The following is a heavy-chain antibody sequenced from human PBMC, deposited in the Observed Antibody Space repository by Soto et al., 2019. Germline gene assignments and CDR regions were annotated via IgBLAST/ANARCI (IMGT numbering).Heavy chain of an antibody. J-gene: IGHJ4*02. V-gene: IGHV3-74*03. Sequence: DVQLVESGGGLVQPGGSLRLSCAASGFTFSSYWMHWVRQDPGKGLVWVSSIKTDGTATQYADSVKGRFTVSRDNAKNTLYLQMNSLRAEDTAVYYCAKDLSWGQCDYWGQGTLVTVSS. CDR1: GFTFSSYW. CDR2: IKTDGTAT. CDR3: AKDLSWGQCDY. D-gene: IGHD3-16*01.